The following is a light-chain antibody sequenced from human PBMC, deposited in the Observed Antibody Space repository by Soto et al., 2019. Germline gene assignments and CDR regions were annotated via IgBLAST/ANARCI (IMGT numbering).Light chain of an antibody. V-gene: IGLV2-11*01. CDR2: DVT. CDR3: CSHAGTYTYV. Sequence: QSAVTQPRSVSGSPGQSLTMSCTGTSSDVGGYNYVSWYQQYPGQVPKLMIYDVTKRPSGVPDRFSGSKSGNTASLTISGLQAEDEAEYYCCSHAGTYTYVFGTGTKLTVL. CDR1: SSDVGGYNY. J-gene: IGLJ1*01.